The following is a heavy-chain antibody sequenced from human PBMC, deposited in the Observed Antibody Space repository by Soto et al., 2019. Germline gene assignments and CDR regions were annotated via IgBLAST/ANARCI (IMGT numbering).Heavy chain of an antibody. CDR3: ARDPRLWFGEFFFDY. D-gene: IGHD3-10*01. J-gene: IGHJ4*02. CDR2: ISSSSSTI. Sequence: PGGSLRLSCAASGFTFSSYSMNWVRQAPGKGLEWVSYISSSSSTIYYADSVKGRFTISRDNAKNSLYLQMNSLRAEDTAVYYCARDPRLWFGEFFFDYWGQGTLVTVSS. V-gene: IGHV3-48*01. CDR1: GFTFSSYS.